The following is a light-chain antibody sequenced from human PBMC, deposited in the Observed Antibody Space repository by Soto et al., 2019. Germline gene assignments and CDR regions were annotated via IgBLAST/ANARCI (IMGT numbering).Light chain of an antibody. CDR1: SANIGNHF. CDR2: DDD. CDR3: GAWDGSLSTGV. V-gene: IGLV1-51*01. J-gene: IGLJ3*02. Sequence: QSVLTQPPSVSAAPGQKVTISCSGSSANIGNHFVSWYQQVPGTAPTLLIYDDDKRPSGIPDRFSGSKSGTSATLGITGLQSGDEAGYYCGAWDGSLSTGVFGGGTKLTVL.